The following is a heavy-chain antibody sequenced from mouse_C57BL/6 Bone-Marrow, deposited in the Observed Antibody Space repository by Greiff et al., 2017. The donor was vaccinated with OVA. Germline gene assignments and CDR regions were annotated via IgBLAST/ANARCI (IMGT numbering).Heavy chain of an antibody. D-gene: IGHD2-3*01. J-gene: IGHJ3*01. Sequence: VQLQQSGPELVKPGASVKIPCKASGYTFTDYNMDWVKQSHGKSLEWIGDINPNNGGTIYNQKFKGKATLTVDKSSSTAYMELRSLTSEDTAVYYCASLDGYYWFAYWGQGTLVTVSA. CDR2: INPNNGGT. V-gene: IGHV1-18*01. CDR3: ASLDGYYWFAY. CDR1: GYTFTDYN.